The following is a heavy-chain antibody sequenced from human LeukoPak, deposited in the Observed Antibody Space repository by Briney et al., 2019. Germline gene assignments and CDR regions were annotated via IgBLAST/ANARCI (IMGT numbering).Heavy chain of an antibody. Sequence: GRSLRLSCAAAAFTFSIYGMHWVRQAPGKGLEWVAVISYDGSNKYYADSVKGRFTISRDNSKNTLYLQMNSLRAEDTAVYYCAKSDSGRLDYWGQGTLVTVSS. CDR2: ISYDGSNK. D-gene: IGHD6-19*01. J-gene: IGHJ4*02. V-gene: IGHV3-30*18. CDR1: AFTFSIYG. CDR3: AKSDSGRLDY.